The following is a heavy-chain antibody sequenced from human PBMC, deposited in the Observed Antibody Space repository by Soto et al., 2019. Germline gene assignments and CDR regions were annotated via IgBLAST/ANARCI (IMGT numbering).Heavy chain of an antibody. CDR3: VRDSRDSGSYYEPLDY. D-gene: IGHD1-26*01. Sequence: SVKVSCKASGGTFSSYAISWVRQAPGQGLEWMGGIIPIFGTANYAQKFQGRVTITADESTSTAYMELSSLRSEDTAVYYCVRDSRDSGSYYEPLDYWGQGTLVTVSS. CDR2: IIPIFGTA. J-gene: IGHJ4*02. V-gene: IGHV1-69*13. CDR1: GGTFSSYA.